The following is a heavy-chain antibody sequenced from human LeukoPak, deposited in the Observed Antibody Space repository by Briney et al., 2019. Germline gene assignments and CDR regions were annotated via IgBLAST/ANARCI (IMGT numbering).Heavy chain of an antibody. J-gene: IGHJ4*02. V-gene: IGHV3-48*01. CDR3: AKGGMATALGFDY. Sequence: GGSLRLSCAASGFTFSSYSMNWVRQAPGKGLEWVSYISSSSSTIYYADSVKGRFTISRDNAKNSLYLQMNSLRAEDTAVYYCAKGGMATALGFDYWGQGTLVTVSS. D-gene: IGHD5-12*01. CDR2: ISSSSSTI. CDR1: GFTFSSYS.